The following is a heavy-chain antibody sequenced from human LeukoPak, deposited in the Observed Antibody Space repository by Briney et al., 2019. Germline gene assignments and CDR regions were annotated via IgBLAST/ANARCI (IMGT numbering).Heavy chain of an antibody. CDR3: ASSDFWSGSVNY. CDR1: GGSISSGSYY. J-gene: IGHJ4*02. V-gene: IGHV4-61*02. CDR2: IYTSGST. Sequence: SQTLSLTCTVSGGSISSGSYYWSWIRQPAGKGLGWIGRIYTSGSTNYNPSLKSRVTISVDTSKNQFSLKLSSVTAADTAVYYCASSDFWSGSVNYWGQGTLVTVSS. D-gene: IGHD3-3*01.